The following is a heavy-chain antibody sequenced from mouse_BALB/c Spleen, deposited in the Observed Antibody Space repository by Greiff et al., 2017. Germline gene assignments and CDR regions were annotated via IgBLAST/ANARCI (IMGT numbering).Heavy chain of an antibody. CDR2: ISYSGST. J-gene: IGHJ4*01. Sequence: EVQGVESGPGLVKPSQSLSLTCTVTGYSITSDYAWYWIRQFPGNKLEWMGYISYSGSTSYNPSLKSRISITRDTSKNQFFLQLNSVTTEDTATYYCARWGDYAMDYWGQGTSVTVSS. V-gene: IGHV3-2*02. CDR1: GYSITSDYA. CDR3: ARWGDYAMDY.